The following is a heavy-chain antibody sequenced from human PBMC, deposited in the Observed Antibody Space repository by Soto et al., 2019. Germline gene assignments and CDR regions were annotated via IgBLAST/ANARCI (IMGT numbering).Heavy chain of an antibody. Sequence: VKVSCKASGGTFSSYAISWVRQAPGQGLEWMGGIIPIFGTANYAQKFQGRVTITADKSTSTAYMELSSLRSEDTAVYYCARAYSSSWPYYYYGMDVWGQGTTVTVSS. V-gene: IGHV1-69*06. CDR2: IIPIFGTA. CDR1: GGTFSSYA. CDR3: ARAYSSSWPYYYYGMDV. J-gene: IGHJ6*02. D-gene: IGHD6-13*01.